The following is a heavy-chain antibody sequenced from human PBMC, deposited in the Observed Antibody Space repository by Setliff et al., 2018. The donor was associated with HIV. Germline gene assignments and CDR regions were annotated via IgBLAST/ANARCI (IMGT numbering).Heavy chain of an antibody. V-gene: IGHV4-4*02. J-gene: IGHJ6*02. CDR1: GGSISSDNW. CDR2: IYHSEYT. D-gene: IGHD2-2*01. Sequence: SETLSLTCAVSGGSISSDNWWTWVRQPPGKGLEWIGEIYHSEYTNYNASLKSRVSMSVDKSKHQFSLKLTSVTAADTAVYYCARGHCSGTNCYGVDYYGMDVWGQGTT. CDR3: ARGHCSGTNCYGVDYYGMDV.